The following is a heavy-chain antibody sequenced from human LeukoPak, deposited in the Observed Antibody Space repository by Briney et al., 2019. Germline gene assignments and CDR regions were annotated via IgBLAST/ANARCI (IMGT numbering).Heavy chain of an antibody. CDR1: GYSFTSYW. V-gene: IGHV5-51*01. CDR2: IYPGDSDT. J-gene: IGHJ6*02. D-gene: IGHD1-26*01. Sequence: GESLKISCKGSGYSFTSYWIGWVRQMPGKGLEWMGIIYPGDSDTRYSPSFQGQVTISADKSISTAYLQWSSLKASDTATYHCARSKGSGSYFYSYYYGMDVWGQGTTVTVSS. CDR3: ARSKGSGSYFYSYYYGMDV.